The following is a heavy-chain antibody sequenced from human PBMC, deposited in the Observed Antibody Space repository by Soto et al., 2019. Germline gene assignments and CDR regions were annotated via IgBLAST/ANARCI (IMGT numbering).Heavy chain of an antibody. Sequence: KSSETLSLTCAVYGGSFSGYYWSWIRQPPGKGLEWIGEINHSGSTNYNPSLKSQVTISVDTSKNQFSLKLSSVTAADTAVHYCARAFVYYDFRSGYRNYYYYYGMDVWGQGTTVTVSS. J-gene: IGHJ6*02. CDR3: ARAFVYYDFRSGYRNYYYYYGMDV. D-gene: IGHD3-3*01. CDR1: GGSFSGYY. CDR2: INHSGST. V-gene: IGHV4-34*01.